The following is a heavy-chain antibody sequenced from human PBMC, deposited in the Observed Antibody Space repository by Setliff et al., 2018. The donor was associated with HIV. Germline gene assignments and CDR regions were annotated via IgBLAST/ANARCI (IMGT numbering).Heavy chain of an antibody. Sequence: SETLSLTCTVSGDSITSGGFYCNWFRQHPGKGPEWIGWIYYSGRTKYNPSLESRVTISVDTSRNQFSLKLSSVTAADTAVYYCARHSGVASPNWFDPWGQGTLVTVSS. CDR2: IYYSGRT. D-gene: IGHD3-10*01. V-gene: IGHV4-31*03. CDR3: ARHSGVASPNWFDP. CDR1: GDSITSGGFY. J-gene: IGHJ5*02.